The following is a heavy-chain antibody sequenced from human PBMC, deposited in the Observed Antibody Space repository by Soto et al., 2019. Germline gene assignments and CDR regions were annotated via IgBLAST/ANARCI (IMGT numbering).Heavy chain of an antibody. J-gene: IGHJ6*02. CDR1: GFTFSNYG. V-gene: IGHV3-30*18. D-gene: IGHD1-26*01. CDR3: AKDHGFDVYQLLYYSTYGLDV. CDR2: IAYDGTNK. Sequence: GGSLRLSCAASGFTFSNYGMHWVRQAPGKGLEWVAVIAYDGTNKFYEDSVKGRFTISRDNSKNTLYLQMNSLRVEDRAVYYCAKDHGFDVYQLLYYSTYGLDVWGQGTPVTVSS.